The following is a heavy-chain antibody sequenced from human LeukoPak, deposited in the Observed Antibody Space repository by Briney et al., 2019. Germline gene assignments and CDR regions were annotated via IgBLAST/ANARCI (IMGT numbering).Heavy chain of an antibody. CDR3: ARVRPRTPSTNYYMDV. D-gene: IGHD5-24*01. CDR2: ISSSSSYI. Sequence: GGSLRLSCAASGFTFSSDSMNWVRQAPGKGLEWVSSISSSSSYIYYADSVKGGFTISRDNAKNSLYLQMNSLRAEDTAVYYCARVRPRTPSTNYYMDVWGKGTTVTVSS. CDR1: GFTFSSDS. V-gene: IGHV3-21*01. J-gene: IGHJ6*03.